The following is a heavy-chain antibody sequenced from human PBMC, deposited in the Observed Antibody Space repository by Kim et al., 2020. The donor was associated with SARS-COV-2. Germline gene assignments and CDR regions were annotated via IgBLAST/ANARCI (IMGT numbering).Heavy chain of an antibody. D-gene: IGHD6-13*01. J-gene: IGHJ5*02. Sequence: GGSLRLSCEASGFTFSSYWMDWVLQGAGMGLVWVSRINSDGSDSHYADSVKGRFTLSRDNAKNTLHRQLNSLGVEDTAVYYCARGSFQQGFDPWGQGTLVTVSS. CDR3: ARGSFQQGFDP. V-gene: IGHV3-74*01. CDR2: INSDGSDS. CDR1: GFTFSSYW.